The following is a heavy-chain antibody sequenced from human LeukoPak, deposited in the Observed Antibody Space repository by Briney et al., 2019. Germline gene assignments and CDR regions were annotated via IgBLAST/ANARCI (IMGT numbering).Heavy chain of an antibody. V-gene: IGHV4-30-4*01. CDR1: GGSISSGDYY. CDR3: ARFSRDSSGYFDY. D-gene: IGHD3-22*01. Sequence: SQTLSLTCTVSGGSISSGDYYWSWIRQPPGKGLEWIGYIYYSGSTNYNPSLKSRVTISVDTSKNQFSLKLSSVTAADTAVYYCARFSRDSSGYFDYWGQGTLVTVSS. CDR2: IYYSGST. J-gene: IGHJ4*02.